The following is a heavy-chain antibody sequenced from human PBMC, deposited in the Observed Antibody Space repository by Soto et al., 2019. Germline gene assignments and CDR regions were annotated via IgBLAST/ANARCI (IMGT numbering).Heavy chain of an antibody. D-gene: IGHD2-2*01. CDR2: ISYSGNDI. V-gene: IGHV3-11*01. CDR1: GFSFSDYY. Sequence: GGSLRLSCAACGFSFSDYYITWIRQAPWKGLEWVSYISYSGNDIYYADSVKGRFTISRDNAKNSLYLQMNSLRVEDTAVFYCARGILEPAPMFGLFDFFGQGTLLAVSS. CDR3: ARGILEPAPMFGLFDF. J-gene: IGHJ4*02.